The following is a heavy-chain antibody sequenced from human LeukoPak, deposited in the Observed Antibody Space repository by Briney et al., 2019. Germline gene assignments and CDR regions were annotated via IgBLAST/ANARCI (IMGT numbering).Heavy chain of an antibody. Sequence: WFSFISSISTTIYYADSVKGRFTISRDNAKNSLYLQMNSLRAEDTAVYYCARDPGGDAFDIWGQGTMVTVSS. J-gene: IGHJ3*02. CDR2: ISSISTTI. V-gene: IGHV3-48*01. CDR3: ARDPGGDAFDI. D-gene: IGHD3-10*01.